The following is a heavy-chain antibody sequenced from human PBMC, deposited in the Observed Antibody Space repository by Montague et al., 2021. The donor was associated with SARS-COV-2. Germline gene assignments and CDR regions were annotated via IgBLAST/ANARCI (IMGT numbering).Heavy chain of an antibody. Sequence: PALVKPTQALTLTCTFSGFSLSTSGMCVSWIRQPPGKALEWLARIDWDDDKYYSTSLKTRLTISKDTSKNQVVLTMTNTDPVDTATYYCARMSAGATIAFDYWGQGTLVTVSS. D-gene: IGHD1-26*01. CDR2: IDWDDDK. CDR1: GFSLSTSGMC. V-gene: IGHV2-70*11. J-gene: IGHJ4*02. CDR3: ARMSAGATIAFDY.